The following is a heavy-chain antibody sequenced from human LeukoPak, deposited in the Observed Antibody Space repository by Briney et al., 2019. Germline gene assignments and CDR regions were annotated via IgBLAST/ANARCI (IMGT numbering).Heavy chain of an antibody. Sequence: GGSLRLSCAASGFTFSSYAMSWVRQAPGKGLEWVSAISGSGGSTYYADSVKGRFTIPRDNSKNTLYLQMNSLRAEDTAVYYCAKGGGQWPYNWFDPWGQGTLVTVSS. V-gene: IGHV3-23*01. J-gene: IGHJ5*02. D-gene: IGHD6-19*01. CDR2: ISGSGGST. CDR1: GFTFSSYA. CDR3: AKGGGQWPYNWFDP.